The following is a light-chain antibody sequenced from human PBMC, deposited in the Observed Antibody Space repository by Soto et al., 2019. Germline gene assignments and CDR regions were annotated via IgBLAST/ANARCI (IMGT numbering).Light chain of an antibody. CDR1: SSNIGAGYD. CDR3: QSYDXXXXXXXV. J-gene: IGLJ2*01. V-gene: IGLV1-40*01. CDR2: GNS. Sequence: QSVLTQPPSVSGAPGQRVTISCTGSSSNIGAGYDVHWYQQLPGTAPKLLIYGNSNRPSGVPDRFSGSKSGTSASLAITGXQAEDEADYYCQSYDXXXXXXXVFGXGT.